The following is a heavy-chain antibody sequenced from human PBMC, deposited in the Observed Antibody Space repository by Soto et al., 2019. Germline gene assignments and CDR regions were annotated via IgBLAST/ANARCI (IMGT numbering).Heavy chain of an antibody. D-gene: IGHD6-13*01. CDR3: AASQQFDC. CDR2: INTYDGNT. CDR1: GYTFTSYG. Sequence: QVQLVQSGAEVKKPGASVKVSCKASGYTFTSYGINWVRQAPGQGLEWMGWINTYDGNTNHAQKFQGRVTMTTDTSTSTAYMELRSLSSDNTAVYYCAASQQFDCWGQGTLVTVSS. J-gene: IGHJ5*01. V-gene: IGHV1-18*01.